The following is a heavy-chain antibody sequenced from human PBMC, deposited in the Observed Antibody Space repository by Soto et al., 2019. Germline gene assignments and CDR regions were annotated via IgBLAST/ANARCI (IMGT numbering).Heavy chain of an antibody. CDR1: SGSINNYY. J-gene: IGHJ4*02. CDR2: IYYAGTT. CDR3: ARGPTTEKVDS. V-gene: IGHV4-59*08. Sequence: SETLSLTCTVSSGSINNYYWSWIRQPPGKGLEFIGYIYYAGTTTYNPSLRSRVAISADTSMNQFSLALTSVTAADTAMYYCARGPTTEKVDSWGQGILVTVSS.